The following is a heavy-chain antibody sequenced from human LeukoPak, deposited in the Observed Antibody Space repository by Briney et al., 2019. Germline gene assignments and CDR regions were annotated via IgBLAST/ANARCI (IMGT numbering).Heavy chain of an antibody. J-gene: IGHJ4*02. V-gene: IGHV3-23*01. Sequence: GGSLRLSCATSAFTFDTYGLIWVRQAPGKGLEWVSHISDNGGRTYYAESVKGRFAISRDNSKNTLYLQMNSLRVEDTALYYCAKDLPTKCRGDCPSDYWGQGTLVTVSS. CDR2: ISDNGGRT. CDR3: AKDLPTKCRGDCPSDY. D-gene: IGHD2-21*02. CDR1: AFTFDTYG.